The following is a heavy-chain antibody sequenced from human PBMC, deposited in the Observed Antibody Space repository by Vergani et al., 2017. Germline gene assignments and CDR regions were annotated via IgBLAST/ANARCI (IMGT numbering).Heavy chain of an antibody. CDR1: GYSFTSYW. J-gene: IGHJ6*02. CDR2: IYPGDSDT. CDR3: ARQLELEPYYYYYGMDV. Sequence: EVQLVQSGAEVKKPGASLKISCKGSGYSFTSYWIGWVRQMPGKGLEWMGIIYPGDSDTRYSPSFQGQVTISADKSISTAYLQWSSLKASDTAMYYCARQLELEPYYYYYGMDVWGQGTTVTVSS. D-gene: IGHD1-1*01. V-gene: IGHV5-51*01.